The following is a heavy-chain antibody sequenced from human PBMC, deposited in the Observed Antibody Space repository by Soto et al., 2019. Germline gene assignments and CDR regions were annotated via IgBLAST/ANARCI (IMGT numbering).Heavy chain of an antibody. CDR2: ISFDGSER. Sequence: QVHLVESGGGVVQPGTSLRLSCVVSGLTFRDSGMHWVRQAPGKGLGWVAGISFDGSERHYRDSVKGRFSISRDNSRNRVDRQMNGLGGDDSAVYYCANEKDGVRYYYGMDVWGQGATVTVSS. D-gene: IGHD3-9*01. J-gene: IGHJ6*02. CDR1: GLTFRDSG. V-gene: IGHV3-30*18. CDR3: ANEKDGVRYYYGMDV.